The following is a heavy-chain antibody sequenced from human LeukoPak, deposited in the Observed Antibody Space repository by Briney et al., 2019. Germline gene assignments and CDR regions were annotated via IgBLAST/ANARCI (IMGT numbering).Heavy chain of an antibody. V-gene: IGHV4-34*01. CDR2: INHSGST. CDR3: ARGPWYCSSTSCSSSGFDY. J-gene: IGHJ4*02. CDR1: GGSFSGYY. Sequence: SETLSHTCAVYGGSFSGYYWSWIRQPPGEGLEWIGEINHSGSTNYNPSLKSRVTISVDTSKNQFSLKLSSVTAADTAVYYCARGPWYCSSTSCSSSGFDYWGRGTLVTVSS. D-gene: IGHD2-2*01.